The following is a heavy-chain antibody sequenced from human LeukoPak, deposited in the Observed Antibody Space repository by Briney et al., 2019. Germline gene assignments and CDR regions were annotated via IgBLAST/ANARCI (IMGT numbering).Heavy chain of an antibody. CDR3: AKNRGEYYFDY. Sequence: SGGSLRLSCAASGFTFSNFRMNWVRQAPGKGLEWVAVVSNDGTDKYYADSVNGRFTISRDNSKNKLYLQMNSLRAEDTALYYCAKNRGEYYFDYWGQGTLVTVSS. V-gene: IGHV3-30*18. D-gene: IGHD2/OR15-2a*01. CDR1: GFTFSNFR. J-gene: IGHJ4*02. CDR2: VSNDGTDK.